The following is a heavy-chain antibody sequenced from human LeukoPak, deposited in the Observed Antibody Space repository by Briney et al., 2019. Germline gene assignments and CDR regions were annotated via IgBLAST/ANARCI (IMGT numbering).Heavy chain of an antibody. D-gene: IGHD3-22*01. CDR3: AKDRGRYYDSSGFYWGYYFDS. V-gene: IGHV3-23*01. CDR2: ISGTGGST. J-gene: IGHJ4*02. CDR1: GFTFSTYA. Sequence: GGSLRLSCAASGFTFSTYAVNWVRQALGKGLEWVSTISGTGGSTYYADSVKGRFTISRDNSKNTLYLQMSSLRAEDTAVYYCAKDRGRYYDSSGFYWGYYFDSWGQGILVTVST.